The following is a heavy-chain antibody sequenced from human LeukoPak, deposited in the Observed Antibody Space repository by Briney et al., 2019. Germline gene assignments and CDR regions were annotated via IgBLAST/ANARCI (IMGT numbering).Heavy chain of an antibody. J-gene: IGHJ3*02. CDR2: FDPGDGET. Sequence: EASVKVSCKVSGYTLTELSMHWVRQAPGKGLEWMGGFDPGDGETIYAQKFQGRVTMTEDTSTDTAYMELSSLRSEDTAVYYCATVRDDYGDYVGRAFDIWGQGTMVTVSS. D-gene: IGHD4-17*01. CDR1: GYTLTELS. CDR3: ATVRDDYGDYVGRAFDI. V-gene: IGHV1-24*01.